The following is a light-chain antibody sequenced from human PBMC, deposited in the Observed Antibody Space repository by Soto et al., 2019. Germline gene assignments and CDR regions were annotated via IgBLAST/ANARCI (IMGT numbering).Light chain of an antibody. J-gene: IGKJ2*01. V-gene: IGKV1-39*01. CDR1: QSISNY. CDR2: AAS. CDR3: QQSYSTPRT. Sequence: DIPMTQSPSSLSASIGDRVTITCRAGQSISNYLNWYQQKPGKAPKLLIYAASSLQSEVPSRFSGSGSGTDFTLTISSLQPEDFATYYCQQSYSTPRTFGQGTKLEIK.